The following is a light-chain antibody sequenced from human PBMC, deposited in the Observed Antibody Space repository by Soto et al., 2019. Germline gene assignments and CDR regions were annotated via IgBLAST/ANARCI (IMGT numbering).Light chain of an antibody. J-gene: IGKJ1*01. CDR2: DAS. Sequence: EIVMTQSPATLCVSPGGGATLSCRASQTVRNNYLAWYQQKPGQAPRLLIYDASNRATGIPARFSGSGSGSDFTLTISSLDPEDFAVYYCQQRADWWTFGQGTKVDIK. CDR1: QTVRNNY. V-gene: IGKV3-11*01. CDR3: QQRADWWT.